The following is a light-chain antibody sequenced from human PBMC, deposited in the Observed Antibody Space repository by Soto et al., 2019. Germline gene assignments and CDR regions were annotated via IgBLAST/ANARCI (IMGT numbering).Light chain of an antibody. J-gene: IGLJ2*01. V-gene: IGLV1-44*01. Sequence: QSVLTQPPSASGTPGQRVTISCSGGSSNIGRNPVNWYLQLPGTAPKLLIYTNNQRPSGVPDRVSASKSGTSASLTISGLQSEDEAAYYCATWDDSLYGMVFGGGTKLTVL. CDR3: ATWDDSLYGMV. CDR2: TNN. CDR1: SSNIGRNP.